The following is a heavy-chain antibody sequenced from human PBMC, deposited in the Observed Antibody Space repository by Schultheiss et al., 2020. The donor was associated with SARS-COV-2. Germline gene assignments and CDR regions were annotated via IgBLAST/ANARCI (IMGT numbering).Heavy chain of an antibody. J-gene: IGHJ6*03. CDR2: INSDGSST. V-gene: IGHV3-74*01. D-gene: IGHD3-9*01. Sequence: GGSLRLSCAASGFTFSSYGMHWVRQAPGKGLVWVSRINSDGSSTSYADSVKGRFTISRDNAKNTLYLQMNSLRAEDTAVYYCARDRRYYDILTVPQTYYYYMDVWGKGTTVTVSS. CDR1: GFTFSSYG. CDR3: ARDRRYYDILTVPQTYYYYMDV.